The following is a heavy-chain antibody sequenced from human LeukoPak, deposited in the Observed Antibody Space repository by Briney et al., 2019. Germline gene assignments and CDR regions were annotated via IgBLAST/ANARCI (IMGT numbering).Heavy chain of an antibody. CDR1: GGSISSGSYY. CDR2: IYTSGST. V-gene: IGHV4-61*02. J-gene: IGHJ6*03. Sequence: SQTLSLTCTVSGGSISSGSYYWSWIRQPAGKGLEWIGRIYTSGSTNYNPSLKSRVTISVDTSKNQFSLKLSSVTAADTAVYYCARVGGIVGYYYMDVWGKGTTVTVSS. CDR3: ARVGGIVGYYYMDV. D-gene: IGHD2-15*01.